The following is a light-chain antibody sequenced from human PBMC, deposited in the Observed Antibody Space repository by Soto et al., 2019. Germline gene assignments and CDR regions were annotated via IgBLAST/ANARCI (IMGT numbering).Light chain of an antibody. CDR3: QQYNSYPYT. V-gene: IGKV1-5*01. J-gene: IGKJ2*01. CDR2: DAS. CDR1: QSISSW. Sequence: DIQMTQSPSTLSASVGDRVTITCRASQSISSWLAWYQQKPGKAPKLLIYDASSLESGVPSRFRGSGSGTEFSITLSSLQPDDFATYYCQQYNSYPYTFGQGTKLEIK.